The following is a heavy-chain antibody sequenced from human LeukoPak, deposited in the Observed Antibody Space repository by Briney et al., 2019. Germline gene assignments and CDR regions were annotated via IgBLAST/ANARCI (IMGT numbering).Heavy chain of an antibody. J-gene: IGHJ4*02. D-gene: IGHD3-9*01. CDR2: IKQDGSEK. CDR1: GFTFSSYW. CDR3: AKDPSSSGGILTGYYYDY. Sequence: GGSLRLSCAASGFTFSSYWMSWVRQAPGKGLEWVANIKQDGSEKYYVDSVKGRFTISRDNAKNSLYLQMNSLRAEDTAVYYCAKDPSSSGGILTGYYYDYWGQGTLVTVSS. V-gene: IGHV3-7*01.